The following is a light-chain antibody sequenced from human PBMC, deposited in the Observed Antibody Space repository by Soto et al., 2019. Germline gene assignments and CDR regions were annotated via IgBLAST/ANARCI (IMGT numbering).Light chain of an antibody. CDR1: SSKNGSNS. J-gene: IGLJ1*01. CDR3: GAWDNSLSAYA. V-gene: IGLV1-51*01. Sequence: QSVLTQPPSVSAAPGQKVTISCSGSSSKNGSNSVSWYRHLPGTAPKLLIYDNNKRPSGIPDRFSGSKSGTSATLGITGFQTGDEADYYCGAWDNSLSAYAFGTGTKVTVL. CDR2: DNN.